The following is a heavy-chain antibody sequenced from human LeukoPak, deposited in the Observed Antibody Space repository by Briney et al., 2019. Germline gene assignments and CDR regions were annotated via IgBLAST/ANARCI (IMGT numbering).Heavy chain of an antibody. CDR3: ARLADTTVFFLGAFDV. CDR2: IYHRGST. D-gene: IGHD6-19*01. J-gene: IGHJ3*01. Sequence: PSETLSLTCTISGGSLRNYYWSWVRQPPGKGVEWLGYIYHRGSTKFNPSLKSRVTISVDTSKNQFSLKLSSVTAADTAVYYCARLADTTVFFLGAFDVWGQGTMVTVSS. CDR1: GGSLRNYY. V-gene: IGHV4-59*08.